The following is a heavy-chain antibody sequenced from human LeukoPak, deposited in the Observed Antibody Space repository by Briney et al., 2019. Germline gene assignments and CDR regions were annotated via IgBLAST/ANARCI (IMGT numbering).Heavy chain of an antibody. CDR2: INHSGST. CDR3: ARGVYYGSGSYYKKGPFDY. Sequence: SETLSLTCAVYGGSFSGYYWSWLRQPPGKGLEWIGEINHSGSTNYNPSLKSRVTISVDTSKNQFSPKLSPVTAADTAVYYCARGVYYGSGSYYKKGPFDYWGQGTLVTVSS. CDR1: GGSFSGYY. D-gene: IGHD3-10*01. J-gene: IGHJ4*02. V-gene: IGHV4-34*01.